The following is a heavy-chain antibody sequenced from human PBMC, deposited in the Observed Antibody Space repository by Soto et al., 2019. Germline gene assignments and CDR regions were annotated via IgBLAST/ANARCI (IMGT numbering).Heavy chain of an antibody. CDR1: GFTFSSYW. J-gene: IGHJ4*02. CDR3: TRDIGGKGAY. CDR2: IDEYGSTI. V-gene: IGHV3-74*01. Sequence: EVQLVESGGGLVQPGGSLRLSCAASGFTFSSYWMHWVRQVPGKGLLWVSRIDEYGSTINYANSVKGRFTISRDNARNTLYLEMNSLRAEDTALYYCTRDIGGKGAYWGPGTLVTVSS. D-gene: IGHD3-10*01.